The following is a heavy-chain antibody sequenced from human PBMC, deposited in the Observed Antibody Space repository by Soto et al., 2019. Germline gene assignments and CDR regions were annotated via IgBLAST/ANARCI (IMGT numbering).Heavy chain of an antibody. D-gene: IGHD6-13*01. CDR3: AKVVRTKQLKLYYFDY. CDR1: GFTFSSYA. J-gene: IGHJ4*02. V-gene: IGHV3-23*01. CDR2: ISGSGGST. Sequence: GGSLRLSCAASGFTFSSYAMSWVRQAPGKGLEWVSAISGSGGSTYYADSVKGRFTISRDNSKNTLYLQMNSLRAEDTAVYYCAKVVRTKQLKLYYFDYWGQGTLVTVSS.